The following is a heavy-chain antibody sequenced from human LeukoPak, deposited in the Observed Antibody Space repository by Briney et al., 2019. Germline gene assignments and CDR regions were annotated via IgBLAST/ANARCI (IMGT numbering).Heavy chain of an antibody. CDR2: IDWDDDK. J-gene: IGHJ4*02. Sequence: SGPTLVNPTQTLTLTCTFSGFSLSTSGMCVSWIRQPPGKALEWLARIDWDDDKYYSTSLKTRLTISKDTSKNQVVLTMTNMDPVDTATYYCARTPGIAVAGPPGGYFDYWGQGTLVTVSS. V-gene: IGHV2-70*11. D-gene: IGHD6-19*01. CDR1: GFSLSTSGMC. CDR3: ARTPGIAVAGPPGGYFDY.